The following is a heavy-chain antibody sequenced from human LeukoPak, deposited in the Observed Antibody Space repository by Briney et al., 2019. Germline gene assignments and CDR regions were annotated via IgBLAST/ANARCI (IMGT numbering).Heavy chain of an antibody. CDR3: ARDLGDDSHIVVINRDYLDS. J-gene: IGHJ4*02. CDR2: IKPNTGDI. Sequence: GASVKVSGRTSGYRFSGRYIYWMRQTPGQGFEGVGWIKPNTGDIHYAHKFKARVTLTRDTYINTAYMELSGLTSDDTAIYYCARDLGDDSHIVVINRDYLDSWGQGTQVTVSS. CDR1: GYRFSGRY. V-gene: IGHV1-2*07. D-gene: IGHD3-22*01.